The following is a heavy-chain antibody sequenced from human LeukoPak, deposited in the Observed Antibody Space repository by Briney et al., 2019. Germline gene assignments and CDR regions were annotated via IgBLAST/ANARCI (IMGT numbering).Heavy chain of an antibody. D-gene: IGHD2-15*01. CDR2: ISWNSGSI. V-gene: IGHV3-9*01. J-gene: IGHJ6*02. Sequence: GRSLRLSCAASGITFDDYAMHWVRQAPGKGLEWVSGISWNSGSIGYADSVKGRFTISRDNAKNSLYLQMYSLRAEDTALYYCATDMGDCTDGSCAYGMDVWGQGTTVTVSS. CDR1: GITFDDYA. CDR3: ATDMGDCTDGSCAYGMDV.